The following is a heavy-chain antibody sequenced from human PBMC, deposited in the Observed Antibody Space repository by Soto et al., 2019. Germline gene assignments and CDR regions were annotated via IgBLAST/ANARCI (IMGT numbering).Heavy chain of an antibody. D-gene: IGHD3-9*01. CDR3: ATLGTVLRYFDWAPIVRPYQHYGMDF. J-gene: IGHJ6*02. CDR1: GGSFSGYY. CDR2: INHSGST. Sequence: SETLSLTCAVYGGSFSGYYWSWIRQPPGKGLEWIGEINHSGSTNYNPSLKSRVTISVDTSKNQFSLKLSSVTAADTAVYYCATLGTVLRYFDWAPIVRPYQHYGMDFWGQGTTVPVAS. V-gene: IGHV4-34*01.